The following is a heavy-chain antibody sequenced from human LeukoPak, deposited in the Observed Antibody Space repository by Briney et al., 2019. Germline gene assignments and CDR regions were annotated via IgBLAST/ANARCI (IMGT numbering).Heavy chain of an antibody. CDR2: INSDGSST. J-gene: IGHJ4*02. CDR1: GFTFSSNW. V-gene: IGHV3-74*01. D-gene: IGHD6-6*01. CDR3: AKGARKSDSSSWVFDY. Sequence: QPGGSLRLSCAASGFTFSSNWMHWVRQAPGKGLVWVSRINSDGSSTDYADSVKGRFTISRDNAKNTLYLQMNSLRAEDTAVYYCAKGARKSDSSSWVFDYWGQGTLVTVSS.